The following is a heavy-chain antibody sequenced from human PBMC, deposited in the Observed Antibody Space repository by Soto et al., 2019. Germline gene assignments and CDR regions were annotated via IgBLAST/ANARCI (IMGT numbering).Heavy chain of an antibody. V-gene: IGHV4-59*08. CDR2: IFYSGNT. Sequence: PSETLSLTCTVSGGSISNYYWSWIRQPPGKGLEWIGYIFYSGNTNYNPSLKSRITISVDRSKNQFSLNLSSVTAADTAVYYCARHLKLGNYYYYYLDVWGKGTTVTVSS. CDR3: ARHLKLGNYYYYYLDV. D-gene: IGHD7-27*01. J-gene: IGHJ6*03. CDR1: GGSISNYY.